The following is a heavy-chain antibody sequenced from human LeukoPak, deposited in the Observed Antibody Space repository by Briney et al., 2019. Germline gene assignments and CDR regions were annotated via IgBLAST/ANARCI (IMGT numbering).Heavy chain of an antibody. D-gene: IGHD4-17*01. Sequence: SQSVSLTCTVSGGSISSSDYYWCWIRQSAGKGLEWIGRLNPSGSTYYNPTLKSRLTLSLDPSESQFSLKLSSVTAADTALYYCARGRPYGDYFDYWGQGTLVTVSS. CDR2: LNPSGST. V-gene: IGHV4-61*02. CDR3: ARGRPYGDYFDY. CDR1: GGSISSSDYY. J-gene: IGHJ4*02.